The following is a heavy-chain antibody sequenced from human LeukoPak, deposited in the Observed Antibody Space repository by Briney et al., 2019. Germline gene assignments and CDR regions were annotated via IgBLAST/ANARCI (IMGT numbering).Heavy chain of an antibody. J-gene: IGHJ4*02. Sequence: GGSLRLSCAASGFTFSSYGMHWVRQAPGKGLEWVAVISYDGSNKYYADSVKGRFTISRENAKNSLYLQMNSLRAGDTAVYYCARAYYDSSGYWGFDYWGQGTLVTVSS. CDR2: ISYDGSNK. CDR3: ARAYYDSSGYWGFDY. V-gene: IGHV3-30*03. CDR1: GFTFSSYG. D-gene: IGHD3-22*01.